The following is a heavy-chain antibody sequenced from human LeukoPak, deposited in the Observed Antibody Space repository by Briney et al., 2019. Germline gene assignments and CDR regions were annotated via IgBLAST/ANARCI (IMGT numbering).Heavy chain of an antibody. J-gene: IGHJ5*02. D-gene: IGHD3-3*01. V-gene: IGHV4-34*01. CDR1: GGSFSGYY. CDR3: AGGLVLRFLEWLLNYNWFDP. Sequence: PSETLSLTCAVYGGSFSGYYWSWIRQPPGKGLEWIGEINHSGSTNYNPSLKSRVTISVDTSKNQFSLKLSSVTAADTAVYYCAGGLVLRFLEWLLNYNWFDPWGQGTLVTVSS. CDR2: INHSGST.